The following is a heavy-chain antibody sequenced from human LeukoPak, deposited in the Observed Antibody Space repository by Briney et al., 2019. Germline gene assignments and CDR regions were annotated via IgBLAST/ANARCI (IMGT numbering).Heavy chain of an antibody. CDR2: INWNGGST. Sequence: GGSLRLSCAASGFTFDDYGMSWVRQAPGKGLEWVSGINWNGGSTGYADSVKGRFTISRDNAKNSLYLQMNSLRAEDTALYYCARDPSYDFWSGYYYYFDYWGQGTLVTVSS. V-gene: IGHV3-20*04. CDR3: ARDPSYDFWSGYYYYFDY. D-gene: IGHD3-3*01. CDR1: GFTFDDYG. J-gene: IGHJ4*02.